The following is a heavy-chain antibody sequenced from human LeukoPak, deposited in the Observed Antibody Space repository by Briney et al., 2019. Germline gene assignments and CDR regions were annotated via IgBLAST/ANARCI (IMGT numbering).Heavy chain of an antibody. Sequence: GASVKVSCKASGYTFTSYGISWVRQAPGQGLEWMGWISAYNSNTNYAQKFQGRVTMTRDTSISTAYMELSRLRSDDTAVYYCARVLRSGSYPDYWGQGTLVTVSS. V-gene: IGHV1-18*01. J-gene: IGHJ4*02. CDR1: GYTFTSYG. CDR3: ARVLRSGSYPDY. D-gene: IGHD1-26*01. CDR2: ISAYNSNT.